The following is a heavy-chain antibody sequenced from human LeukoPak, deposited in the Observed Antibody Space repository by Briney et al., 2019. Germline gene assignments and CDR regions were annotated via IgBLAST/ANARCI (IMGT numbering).Heavy chain of an antibody. CDR3: AREGHTSGYCGTFDV. V-gene: IGHV3-30*04. CDR2: MSYDGFSK. J-gene: IGHJ3*01. CDR1: GIAFSNSI. Sequence: GRSLRLSCVASGIAFSNSIMHWVRQAPGKGLEWVSAMSYDGFSKYYADSMKGRLTISRDDSKNTVYLQMKSLRPEDTAVYYCAREGHTSGYCGTFDVWGQGTTVAVS. D-gene: IGHD3-22*01.